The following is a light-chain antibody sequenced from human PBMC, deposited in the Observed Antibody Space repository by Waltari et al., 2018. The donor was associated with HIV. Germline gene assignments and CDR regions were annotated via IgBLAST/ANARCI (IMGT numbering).Light chain of an antibody. CDR1: QDSSNY. CDR3: QQYDNLLT. Sequence: DIQMTQSPSSLSASVGDSVTITCQASQDSSNYLNWYQQKPGKAPKLLIYDASNLETGVPSRFSVSGSGIDFTFTISSLQPEDIATYYCQQYDNLLTFGGGTKVEIK. CDR2: DAS. V-gene: IGKV1-33*01. J-gene: IGKJ4*01.